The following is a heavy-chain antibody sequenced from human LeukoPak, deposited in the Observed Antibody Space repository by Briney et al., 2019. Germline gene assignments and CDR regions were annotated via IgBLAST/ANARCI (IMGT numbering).Heavy chain of an antibody. CDR1: GYTFTSYD. J-gene: IGHJ4*02. CDR2: IIPIFGTA. Sequence: SVKVSCKASGYTFTSYDINWVRQATGQGLEWMGGIIPIFGTANYAQKFQGRVTITADESTSTAYMELSSLRSEDTAVYYCAGEAYSSSWYGEFDYWGQGTLVTVSS. V-gene: IGHV1-69*13. CDR3: AGEAYSSSWYGEFDY. D-gene: IGHD6-13*01.